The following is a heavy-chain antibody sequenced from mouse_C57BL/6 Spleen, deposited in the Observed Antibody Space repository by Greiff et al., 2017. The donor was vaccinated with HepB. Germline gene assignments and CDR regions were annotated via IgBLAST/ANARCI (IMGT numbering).Heavy chain of an antibody. V-gene: IGHV1-18*01. CDR2: INPNNGGT. Sequence: EVQLQQSGPELVKPGASVKIPCKASGYTFTDYNMDWVKQSHGKSLEWIGDINPNNGGTIYNQKFKGKATLTVDKSSSTAYMELRSLTSEDTAVYYCARSRYRPWYFDVWGTGTTVTVSS. J-gene: IGHJ1*03. D-gene: IGHD2-12*01. CDR1: GYTFTDYN. CDR3: ARSRYRPWYFDV.